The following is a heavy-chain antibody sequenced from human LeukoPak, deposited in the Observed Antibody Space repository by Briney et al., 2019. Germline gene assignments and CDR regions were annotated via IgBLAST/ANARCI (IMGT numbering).Heavy chain of an antibody. CDR3: AKTRGGSLHDGFDI. V-gene: IGHV3-21*04. CDR1: GFTFSSYS. Sequence: GGSLRLSCAASGFTFSSYSMNWVRQAPGKGLEWVSSISSSSSYIYYADSVKGRFTISRDNAKNSLYLQMNSLRVEDTAIYYCAKTRGGSLHDGFDIWGQGTMVTVSS. CDR2: ISSSSSYI. J-gene: IGHJ3*02. D-gene: IGHD3-16*01.